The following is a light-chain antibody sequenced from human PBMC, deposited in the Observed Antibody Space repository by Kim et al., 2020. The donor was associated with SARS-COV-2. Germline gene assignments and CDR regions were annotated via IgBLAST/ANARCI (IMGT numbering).Light chain of an antibody. CDR2: GAS. CDR3: QQYGGSPLWT. J-gene: IGKJ1*01. Sequence: PGERATLACRASESVASSYLAWYQQKPGQAPRLLIYGASNRATGIPDRFSGSGSGTDFTLTIRRLEPEDVAVYYCQQYGGSPLWTFGQGTKVDIK. V-gene: IGKV3-20*01. CDR1: ESVASSY.